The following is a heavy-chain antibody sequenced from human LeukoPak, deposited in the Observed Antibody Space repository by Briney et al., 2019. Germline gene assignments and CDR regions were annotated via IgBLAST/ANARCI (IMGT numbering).Heavy chain of an antibody. Sequence: SETLSLTCTVSGGSISSYYWSWIRQPPGKGLEWIGYIYYSGSTNYNPSLKSRVTISVDTSRNQFSLKLSSVTAADTAVYYCARVLGGRDAFDIWGQGTMVTVSS. D-gene: IGHD1-26*01. V-gene: IGHV4-59*12. CDR1: GGSISSYY. J-gene: IGHJ3*02. CDR3: ARVLGGRDAFDI. CDR2: IYYSGST.